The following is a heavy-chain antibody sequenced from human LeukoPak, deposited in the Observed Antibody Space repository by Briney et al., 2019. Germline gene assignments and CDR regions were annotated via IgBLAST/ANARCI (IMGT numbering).Heavy chain of an antibody. Sequence: TPSETLSLTCTVAGDSITSSGVYWGWVRQPPGKGLEWVGCAYYGGDTYSNPSLKSRITISFDTSKNQFSLSLSSVTAADTALYFCARLFSGGWPYFYGLGGWGQGTTVTVSS. D-gene: IGHD6-19*01. J-gene: IGHJ6*02. CDR1: GDSITSSGVY. CDR3: ARLFSGGWPYFYGLGG. CDR2: AYYGGDT. V-gene: IGHV4-39*01.